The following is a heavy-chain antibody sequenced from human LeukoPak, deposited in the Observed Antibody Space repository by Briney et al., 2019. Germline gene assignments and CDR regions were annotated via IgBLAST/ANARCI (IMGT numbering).Heavy chain of an antibody. D-gene: IGHD1-26*01. CDR3: AREPRRYSGSYYSAFDI. CDR2: MNPNSGNT. J-gene: IGHJ3*02. Sequence: ASVKVSCKASGYTFTSYDINWVRQATGQGLEWMGWMNPNSGNTGYAQKFQGRVTMTRNTSISTAYMELSSLRSEDTAVYYCAREPRRYSGSYYSAFDIWGQGTMVTVSS. V-gene: IGHV1-8*01. CDR1: GYTFTSYD.